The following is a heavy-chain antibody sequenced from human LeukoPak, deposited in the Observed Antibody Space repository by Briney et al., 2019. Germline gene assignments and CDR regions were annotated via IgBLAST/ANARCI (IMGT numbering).Heavy chain of an antibody. CDR3: ARVVIGSVVYYYYYGMDV. Sequence: ASVKVSCKASGYTFTSYGISWVRQAPGQGLEWMGWISAYDGNTNYAQKLQGRVTMTTDTSTSTAYMELRSLRPDDTAVYYCARVVIGSVVYYYYYGMDVWGQGTTVTVSS. CDR2: ISAYDGNT. D-gene: IGHD2-2*01. J-gene: IGHJ6*02. CDR1: GYTFTSYG. V-gene: IGHV1-18*01.